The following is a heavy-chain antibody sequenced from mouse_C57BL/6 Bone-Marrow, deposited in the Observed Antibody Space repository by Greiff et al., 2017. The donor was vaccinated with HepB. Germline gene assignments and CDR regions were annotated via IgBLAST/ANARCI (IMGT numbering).Heavy chain of an antibody. CDR2: IWRGGST. J-gene: IGHJ3*01. V-gene: IGHV2-5*01. D-gene: IGHD2-4*01. Sequence: QVQLKESGPGLVQPSQSLSITCTVSGFSLTSYGVHWVRQSPGKGLEWLGVIWRGGSTDYNAAFMSRLSITKDNSKSQVFFKMNSLQADDTAIYYCAKKGGYDYDEAWFAYWGQGTLVTVSA. CDR1: GFSLTSYG. CDR3: AKKGGYDYDEAWFAY.